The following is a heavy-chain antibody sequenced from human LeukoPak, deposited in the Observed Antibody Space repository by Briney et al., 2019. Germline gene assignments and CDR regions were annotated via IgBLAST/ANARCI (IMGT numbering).Heavy chain of an antibody. CDR1: GFTFISYL. J-gene: IGHJ5*02. Sequence: GGSLRLSCAASGFTFISYLMSWVRQAPGKGREWGANIKQDGSEKYYVDSVKGRFTISRDNAKNSLYLQMNSLRAEDTAVYYCASANSSSWYYPSWFDPWGQGTLVTVSS. V-gene: IGHV3-7*01. D-gene: IGHD6-13*01. CDR3: ASANSSSWYYPSWFDP. CDR2: IKQDGSEK.